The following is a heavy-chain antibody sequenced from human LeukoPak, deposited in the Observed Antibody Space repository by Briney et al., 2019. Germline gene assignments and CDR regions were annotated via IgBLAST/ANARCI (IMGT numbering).Heavy chain of an antibody. CDR2: INHSGST. V-gene: IGHV4-34*01. D-gene: IGHD3-3*01. CDR3: ARGQLRFLEWSPYYFDY. CDR1: GGPFSGYY. Sequence: SETLSLTCAVYGGPFSGYYWSWIRQPPGKGLEWIGEINHSGSTNYNPSLKSRVTISVDTSKNQFSLKLSSVTAADTAVYYCARGQLRFLEWSPYYFDYWGQGTLVTVSS. J-gene: IGHJ4*02.